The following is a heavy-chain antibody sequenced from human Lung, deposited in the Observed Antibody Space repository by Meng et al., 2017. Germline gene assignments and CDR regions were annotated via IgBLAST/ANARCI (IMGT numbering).Heavy chain of an antibody. CDR3: ARGPTTMAHDFDY. J-gene: IGHJ4*02. CDR2: INHSGST. V-gene: IGHV4-34*01. D-gene: IGHD4-11*01. CDR1: GGSLSDYY. Sequence: YQWGEGLLKPSGPLSPPCVASGGSLSDYYWSWIRQPPGKGLEWIGEINHSGSTNYNPSLESRATISVDTSQNNLSLKLSSVTAADSAVYYCARGPTTMAHDFDYWGQGTLVTVSS.